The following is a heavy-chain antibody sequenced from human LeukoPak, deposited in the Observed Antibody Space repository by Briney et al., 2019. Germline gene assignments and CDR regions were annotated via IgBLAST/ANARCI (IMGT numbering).Heavy chain of an antibody. Sequence: SETLSLTCTVSGGSISSYYWSWIRQPPGKGLEWIGYIYYSGSTNYNPSLKSRVTISVDTSKDQFSLKLSSVTAADTAVYYCARDLRGFDYWGQGTLVTVSS. V-gene: IGHV4-59*01. CDR2: IYYSGST. D-gene: IGHD5-12*01. J-gene: IGHJ4*02. CDR3: ARDLRGFDY. CDR1: GGSISSYY.